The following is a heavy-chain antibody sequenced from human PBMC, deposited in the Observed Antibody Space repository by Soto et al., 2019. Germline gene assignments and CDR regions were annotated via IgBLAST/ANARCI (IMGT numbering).Heavy chain of an antibody. J-gene: IGHJ6*02. CDR1: GYTFTSYG. D-gene: IGHD4-17*01. Sequence: QVQLVQSGAEVKKPGASVKVSCKASGYTFTSYGISWVRQAPGQGREWMGWISAYNGNTNYAQKLQGRVTMTTDTSTNTAYMDLRSLRSDDTAVYYCARDRGYGDYGYYYYYGMDVWGQGTTVTVSS. V-gene: IGHV1-18*01. CDR2: ISAYNGNT. CDR3: ARDRGYGDYGYYYYYGMDV.